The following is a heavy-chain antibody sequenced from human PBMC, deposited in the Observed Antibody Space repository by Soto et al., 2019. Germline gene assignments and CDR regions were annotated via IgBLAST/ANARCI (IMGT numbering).Heavy chain of an antibody. V-gene: IGHV4-61*02. CDR3: ARDYGDYKYFDY. Sequence: PSETLSLTCTVSGGSISSGDYYWSWIRQPAGKGLEWIGRIYTSGSTNYNPSLKSRVTMSVDTSKNQFSLKLSSVTAADTAVYYCARDYGDYKYFDYWGQGTLVTVSS. J-gene: IGHJ4*02. D-gene: IGHD4-17*01. CDR2: IYTSGST. CDR1: GGSISSGDYY.